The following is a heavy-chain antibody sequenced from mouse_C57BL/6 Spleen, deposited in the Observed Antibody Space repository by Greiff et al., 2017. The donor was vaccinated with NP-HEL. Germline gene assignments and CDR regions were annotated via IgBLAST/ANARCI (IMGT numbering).Heavy chain of an antibody. CDR3: ARHEDGYDREDWAMDY. Sequence: VKLQESGAELVKPGASVKLSCKASGYTFTEYTIHWVKQRSGQGLEWIGWFYPGSGSIKYNEKFKDKATLTADKSSSTVYMELSRLTSEDSAVYFCARHEDGYDREDWAMDYWGQGTSVTVSS. J-gene: IGHJ4*01. D-gene: IGHD2-2*01. CDR2: FYPGSGSI. V-gene: IGHV1-62-2*01. CDR1: GYTFTEYT.